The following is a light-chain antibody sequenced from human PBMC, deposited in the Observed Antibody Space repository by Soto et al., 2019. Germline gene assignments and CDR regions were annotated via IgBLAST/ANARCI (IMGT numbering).Light chain of an antibody. Sequence: EVVLTQSPGSLSLSPGQRATLSCRASQSVDSTFFAWYQKKPGQAPRLLIYGASKRATGIPDRFSGSGSGKYFTLIISRLEPEDFAVYYCQQYMSSVTFGQGTKVEIK. J-gene: IGKJ1*01. CDR2: GAS. CDR1: QSVDSTF. CDR3: QQYMSSVT. V-gene: IGKV3-20*01.